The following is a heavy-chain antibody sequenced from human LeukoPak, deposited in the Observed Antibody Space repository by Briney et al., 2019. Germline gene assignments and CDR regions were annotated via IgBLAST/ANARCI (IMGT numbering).Heavy chain of an antibody. CDR1: GFTFSSYA. CDR3: ANSGSLPPPNNNWFDP. V-gene: IGHV3-23*01. J-gene: IGHJ5*02. CDR2: ISGSGGST. D-gene: IGHD1-26*01. Sequence: HPGGSLRLSCAASGFTFSSYAMSWVRQAPGKGLEWVSAISGSGGSTYYADSVKGRFTISRDNSKNTLYLQMNSLRAEDTAVYYCANSGSLPPPNNNWFDPWGQGTLVTVSS.